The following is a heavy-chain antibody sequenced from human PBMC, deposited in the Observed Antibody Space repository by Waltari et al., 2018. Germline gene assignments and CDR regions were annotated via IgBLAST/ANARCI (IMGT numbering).Heavy chain of an antibody. V-gene: IGHV1-2*02. CDR3: ASPSSSWYVGA. CDR1: GYTFTGYY. Sequence: QVQLVQSGAEVKKPGASVKVSCKASGYTFTGYYMHWVRQAPGQGLEWMGWINPTSVGTNYAQKFQGRVTMTRDTSISTAYMELSRLRSDDTAVYYCASPSSSWYVGAWGQGTLVTVSS. D-gene: IGHD6-13*01. CDR2: INPTSVGT. J-gene: IGHJ5*02.